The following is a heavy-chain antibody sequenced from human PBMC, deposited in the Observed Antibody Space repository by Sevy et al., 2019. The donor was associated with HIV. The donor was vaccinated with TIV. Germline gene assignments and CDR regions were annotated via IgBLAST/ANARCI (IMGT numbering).Heavy chain of an antibody. D-gene: IGHD6-19*01. V-gene: IGHV3-30-3*01. CDR2: ISYDGSNK. CDR3: ARDPGTSSGWYYYYYGMDV. J-gene: IGHJ6*02. CDR1: GFTFSSYA. Sequence: GGSLRLSCAASGFTFSSYAMHWVRQAPGKGLEWVAVISYDGSNKYYADSGKGRFTISRDNSKNTLYLQMNSLRAEETAVYYCARDPGTSSGWYYYYYGMDVWGQGTTVTVSS.